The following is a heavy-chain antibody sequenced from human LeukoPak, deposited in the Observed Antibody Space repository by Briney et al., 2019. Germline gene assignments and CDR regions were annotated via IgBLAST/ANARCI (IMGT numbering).Heavy chain of an antibody. Sequence: GGSLRLSCAASGFTFSSYDMHWVRQATGKGLEWVSAIGTAGDTYYPGSVKGRFTISRENAKNSLYLQMNSLRAEDTAVYYCASAIAARPSGYYYYGMDVWGQGTTVTVSS. J-gene: IGHJ6*02. V-gene: IGHV3-13*01. CDR3: ASAIAARPSGYYYYGMDV. CDR1: GFTFSSYD. CDR2: IGTAGDT. D-gene: IGHD6-6*01.